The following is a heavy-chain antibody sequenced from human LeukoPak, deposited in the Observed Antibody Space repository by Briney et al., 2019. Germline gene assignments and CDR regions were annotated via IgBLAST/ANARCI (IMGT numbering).Heavy chain of an antibody. V-gene: IGHV1-69*13. D-gene: IGHD2-15*01. CDR2: IIPIFGTA. Sequence: SVKVSCKASGGTFSTYTFTWVRQSPGQGLEWMGGIIPIFGTANYAQKFQGRVTITADESTSTVYMELSSLKSEDTAVYYCAKRNCTGGSCYDGRGWFDPWGQGTLVIVSS. CDR3: AKRNCTGGSCYDGRGWFDP. CDR1: GGTFSTYT. J-gene: IGHJ5*02.